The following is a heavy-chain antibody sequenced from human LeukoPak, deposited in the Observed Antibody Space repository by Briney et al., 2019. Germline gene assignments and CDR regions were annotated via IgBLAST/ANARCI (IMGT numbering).Heavy chain of an antibody. CDR3: ARWGSGWYGGDY. D-gene: IGHD6-19*01. V-gene: IGHV4-39*07. CDR1: GGSISSSSYY. Sequence: SETLSLTCTVSGGSISSSSYYWGWIRQPPGKGLEWIGSIYYSGSTYYNPSLKSRVTISVDTSKNQFSLKLSSVTAADTAVYYCARWGSGWYGGDYWGQGTLVTVSS. J-gene: IGHJ4*02. CDR2: IYYSGST.